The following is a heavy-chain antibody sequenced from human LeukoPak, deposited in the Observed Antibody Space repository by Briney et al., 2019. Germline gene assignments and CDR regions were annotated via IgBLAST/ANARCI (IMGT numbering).Heavy chain of an antibody. CDR3: ARDRRSGSYPDY. J-gene: IGHJ4*02. Sequence: GGSLRLSCAASGFTFTSYGISWVRQAPGQGLEWMGWISAYDGNTNYAQKLQGRVTMTTDTSTSTAYMELRSLRSDDTAVYYCARDRRSGSYPDYWGQGTLVTVSS. D-gene: IGHD3-10*01. V-gene: IGHV1-18*01. CDR1: GFTFTSYG. CDR2: ISAYDGNT.